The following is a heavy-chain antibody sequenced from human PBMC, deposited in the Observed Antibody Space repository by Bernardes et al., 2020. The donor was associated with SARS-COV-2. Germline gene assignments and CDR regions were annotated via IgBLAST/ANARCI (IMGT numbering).Heavy chain of an antibody. Sequence: SETLSLTRAVSGYSISSGYYWGWIRPPPGKGLEWIGSIHHGGKTYYNPSLKSRSTISVDTSKNQFSLRLNSVTAADTAVYYCAREWYCSSTTCLYYFEYWGQGTLVTVSS. V-gene: IGHV4-38-2*02. CDR3: AREWYCSSTTCLYYFEY. J-gene: IGHJ4*02. CDR1: GYSISSGYY. D-gene: IGHD2-2*01. CDR2: IHHGGKT.